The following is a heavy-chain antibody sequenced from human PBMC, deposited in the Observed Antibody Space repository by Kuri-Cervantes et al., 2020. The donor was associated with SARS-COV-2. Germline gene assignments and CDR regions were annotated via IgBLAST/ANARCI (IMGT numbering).Heavy chain of an antibody. CDR3: ARASLQGYSGSYFHYFDY. J-gene: IGHJ4*02. Sequence: GESLKISCAASGFTFSDYAMHWVRQAPGKGLEWVSAISGSGGSTYYADSVKGRSTISRDNAKNSLYLQMNSLRAEDTAVYYCARASLQGYSGSYFHYFDYWGQGTLVTVSS. V-gene: IGHV3-21*01. CDR1: GFTFSDYA. D-gene: IGHD1-26*01. CDR2: ISGSGGST.